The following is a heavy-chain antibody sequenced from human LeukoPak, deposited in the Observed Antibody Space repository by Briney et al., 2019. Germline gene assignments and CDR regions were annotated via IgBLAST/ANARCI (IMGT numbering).Heavy chain of an antibody. CDR1: GFTFSSYA. Sequence: GGSLRLSCAASGFTFSSYAMNWVRQAPGKGLEWVSSVSASGDTTYYADSVKGRFTISRDNSKNTLFLQMNSMRAEDTAVYYCAKDLIVGPLGIGLWGQGILVTVSS. J-gene: IGHJ4*02. CDR3: AKDLIVGPLGIGL. D-gene: IGHD1-26*01. V-gene: IGHV3-23*01. CDR2: VSASGDTT.